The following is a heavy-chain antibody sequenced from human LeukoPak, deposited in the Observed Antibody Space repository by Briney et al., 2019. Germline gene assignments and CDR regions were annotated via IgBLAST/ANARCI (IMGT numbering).Heavy chain of an antibody. CDR2: ISGSGGST. Sequence: SLRLSCAASGFTFDDYAMSWVRQAPGKGLEWVSAISGSGGSTYYADSVKGRFTISRDNSKNTLYLQMNSLRAEDTAVYYCAKVPDYYDSSGYAYYFDYWGQGTLVTVSS. V-gene: IGHV3-23*01. J-gene: IGHJ4*02. CDR3: AKVPDYYDSSGYAYYFDY. D-gene: IGHD3-22*01. CDR1: GFTFDDYA.